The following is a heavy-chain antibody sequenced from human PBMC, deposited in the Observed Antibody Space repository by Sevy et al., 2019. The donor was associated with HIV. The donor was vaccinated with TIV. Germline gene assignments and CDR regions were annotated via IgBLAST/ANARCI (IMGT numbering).Heavy chain of an antibody. CDR1: GYTFTSYY. Sequence: ASVKVSCKASGYTFTSYYMHWVRHAPGQGLEWMGIINPSGGSTSYAQKFQGRVTMTRDTSTSTVYMELSSLRSEDTAVYYCARALGYCSSTSCYEREYYYYGMDVWGQGTTVTVSS. V-gene: IGHV1-46*03. J-gene: IGHJ6*02. CDR2: INPSGGST. CDR3: ARALGYCSSTSCYEREYYYYGMDV. D-gene: IGHD2-2*01.